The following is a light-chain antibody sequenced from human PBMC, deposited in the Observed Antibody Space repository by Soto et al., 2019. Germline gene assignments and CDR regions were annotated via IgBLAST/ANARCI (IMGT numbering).Light chain of an antibody. J-gene: IGLJ2*01. CDR2: DVS. Sequence: QSALTQPRSVSGSPGQSVTISCTGTSGDVGGYNFVSWYQQHPGKAPTLMIFDVSQRPSGVPDRFSGSKSGNTASPTISGLQAADEADYYCCSYVGDTTLVFGGGTKLTVL. CDR3: CSYVGDTTLV. CDR1: SGDVGGYNF. V-gene: IGLV2-11*01.